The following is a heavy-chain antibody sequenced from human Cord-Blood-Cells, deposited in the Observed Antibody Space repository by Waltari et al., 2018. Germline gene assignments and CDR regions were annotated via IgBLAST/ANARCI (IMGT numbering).Heavy chain of an antibody. J-gene: IGHJ3*02. CDR2: FDPEDGET. CDR3: ATAFGIFGVVIDAFDI. D-gene: IGHD3-3*02. V-gene: IGHV1-24*01. Sequence: QVQLVQSGAEVKKPGASVKVSCKVSAYTLTELSMHWVLQRRAKGLEWMGGFDPEDGETIYAQKFQGRVTMTEDTSTDTAYMELSSLRSEDTAVYYCATAFGIFGVVIDAFDIWGQGTMVTVSS. CDR1: AYTLTELS.